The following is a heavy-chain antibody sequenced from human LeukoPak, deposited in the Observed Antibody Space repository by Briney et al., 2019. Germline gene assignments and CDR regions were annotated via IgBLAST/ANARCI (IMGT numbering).Heavy chain of an antibody. CDR3: ARVPLHDDSGHYYPH. D-gene: IGHD3-22*01. J-gene: IGHJ1*01. CDR1: GYTFTSYG. V-gene: IGHV1-3*01. Sequence: ASVMVSCKTSGYTFTSYGMHWVRQAPGQSLEWMGWINGGNGNTKYSEKFQGRVTIIRDTSASTAYMELSSLRSEDTAVYYCARVPLHDDSGHYYPHWGQGTLVTVSS. CDR2: INGGNGNT.